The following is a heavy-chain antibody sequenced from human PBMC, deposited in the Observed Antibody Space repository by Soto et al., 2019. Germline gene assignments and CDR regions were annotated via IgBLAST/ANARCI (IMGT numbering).Heavy chain of an antibody. CDR1: LFTFSNYG. J-gene: IGHJ6*02. D-gene: IGHD1-1*01. CDR2: ILYDGSNK. CDR3: AKSRDAYNFYFYYGMDV. Sequence: LRLSCAASLFTFSNYGMHWVRQTPGKGLEWVALILYDGSNKYYADSVKGRFTISRDNSKNTLYLQVSSLRAEDTAVYYCAKSRDAYNFYFYYGMDVWGQGTSVTVSS. V-gene: IGHV3-30*18.